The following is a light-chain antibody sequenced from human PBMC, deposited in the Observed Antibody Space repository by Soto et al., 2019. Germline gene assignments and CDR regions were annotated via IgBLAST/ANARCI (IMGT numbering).Light chain of an antibody. V-gene: IGLV2-14*01. Sequence: QSVLTQPASVSGSPGQSITISCTGTSSGVGSYDYVSWYQQHPGKAPQLMIYDVSDRPSGVSNRFSGSKSGNTASLTISGLQAEDEADYYCSSCTSSITLVFGTGTKVTVL. CDR3: SSCTSSITLV. J-gene: IGLJ1*01. CDR1: SSGVGSYDY. CDR2: DVS.